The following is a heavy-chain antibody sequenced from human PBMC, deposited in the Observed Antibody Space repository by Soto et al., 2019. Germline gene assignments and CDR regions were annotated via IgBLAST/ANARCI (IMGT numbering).Heavy chain of an antibody. CDR3: VKERISGWYDFDY. CDR2: LSSDGGST. Sequence: GGSLRLSCSASGFTFTNYAMHWVRQAPGKGLEYVSGLSSDGGSTYYADSVKGRFTISRDNSKNTLFLQMSSLRADDTAVYYCVKERISGWYDFDYWGRGTLVTVSS. CDR1: GFTFTNYA. D-gene: IGHD6-19*01. V-gene: IGHV3-64D*08. J-gene: IGHJ4*02.